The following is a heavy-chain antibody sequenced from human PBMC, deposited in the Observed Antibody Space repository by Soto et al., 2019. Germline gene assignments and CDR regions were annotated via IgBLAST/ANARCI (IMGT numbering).Heavy chain of an antibody. D-gene: IGHD6-13*01. V-gene: IGHV3-33*01. CDR1: GFTFSSYV. J-gene: IGHJ3*02. Sequence: GGSLRLSCAASGFTFSSYVMHWVRQAPGKGLEWVAVIWYDGSNKYYADSVKGRFTISRDNSKNTLYLQMNSLKAEDTAVYYCARVQCSSSGYQHAFAICAQRTTVTVSS. CDR2: IWYDGSNK. CDR3: ARVQCSSSGYQHAFAI.